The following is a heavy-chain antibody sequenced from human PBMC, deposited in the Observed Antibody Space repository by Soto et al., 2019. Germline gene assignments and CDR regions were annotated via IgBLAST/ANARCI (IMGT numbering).Heavy chain of an antibody. J-gene: IGHJ4*02. V-gene: IGHV3-20*04. CDR1: GFTFDEYG. CDR3: AKDRQPDGIWTFDS. D-gene: IGHD3-9*01. CDR2: FNWNGNYI. Sequence: GGSLRLSCAASGFTFDEYGMSWVRQVPGKGPEWVSSFNWNGNYIHYADSVKGRFTISRDTSNNILYLQMNSLRVEDTAEYYCAKDRQPDGIWTFDSWGQGTLVTVSS.